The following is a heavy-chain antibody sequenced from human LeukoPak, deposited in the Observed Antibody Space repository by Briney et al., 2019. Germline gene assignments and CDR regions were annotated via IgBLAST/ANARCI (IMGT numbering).Heavy chain of an antibody. CDR2: FSGTGGGT. CDR1: GFTFSSYG. CDR3: ARDGTPIHGSGWVYMDV. Sequence: PGGSLRLSCAASGFTFSSYGMTWVCQAPGKGLEWVSSFSGTGGGTYYADSVKGRFTISRDNSKNTLYLQMNSLRAEDTAVYYCARDGTPIHGSGWVYMDVWGKGTTVTISS. J-gene: IGHJ6*04. D-gene: IGHD6-25*01. V-gene: IGHV3-23*01.